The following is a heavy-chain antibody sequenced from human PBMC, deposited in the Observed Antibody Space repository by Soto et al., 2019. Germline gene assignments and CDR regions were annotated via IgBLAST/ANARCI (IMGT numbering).Heavy chain of an antibody. J-gene: IGHJ4*02. CDR2: INPNGGDT. CDR1: GYTFTYYH. CDR3: ERITYSYGVLFYLDF. Sequence: AAVKFSFKASGYTFTYYHVHWVRQAPGQVLDCIGMINPNGGDTSYAQNFQGRVTMTRDTSTSTVYMEVSSLRSEDTALYYCERITYSYGVLFYLDFWGQGTLVTVSS. D-gene: IGHD5-18*01. V-gene: IGHV1-46*01.